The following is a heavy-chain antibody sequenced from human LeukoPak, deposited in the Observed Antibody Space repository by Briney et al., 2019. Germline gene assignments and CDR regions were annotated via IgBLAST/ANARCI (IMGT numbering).Heavy chain of an antibody. CDR2: ISAYNGNT. CDR3: ARSPGRLYYYDSSGKPLGP. Sequence: GASVKVSCKASGYTFTSYGISWVRQAPGQGLEWMGWISAYNGNTNYAQKLQGRVTMTTDTSTSTAYMELRSLRSDDTAVYYCARSPGRLYYYDSSGKPLGPWGQGTMVTVSS. J-gene: IGHJ3*01. CDR1: GYTFTSYG. D-gene: IGHD3-22*01. V-gene: IGHV1-18*01.